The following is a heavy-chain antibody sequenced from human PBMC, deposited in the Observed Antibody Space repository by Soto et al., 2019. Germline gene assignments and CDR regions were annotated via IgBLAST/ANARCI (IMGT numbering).Heavy chain of an antibody. D-gene: IGHD3-22*01. J-gene: IGHJ6*02. CDR3: AREMIPMIMGGMSAMDV. CDR1: KFTFASYV. Sequence: QVQLVESGGGVVQPERSQRLSCTASKFTFASYVMHWVRQAPGEGLEWVALISFVGTNKYYADSVKGRFTISRDNSKNTMYLQMNSLRPEDTAVYYCAREMIPMIMGGMSAMDVWGQGTTVTVS. V-gene: IGHV3-30*04. CDR2: ISFVGTNK.